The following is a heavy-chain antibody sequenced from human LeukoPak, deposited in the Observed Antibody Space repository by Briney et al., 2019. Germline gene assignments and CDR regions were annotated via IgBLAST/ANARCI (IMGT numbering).Heavy chain of an antibody. CDR1: GGSISSDNYS. Sequence: TSETLSLTCTVSGGSISSDNYSWSWIRQPAGKGLEWIGRVYTSGSTNYNPSLKSRVTISVDTSKKQFSLKLSSVTAADTAVYYCAREKIGYYDGSGRGWFDPWGQGTLVTVSS. CDR3: AREKIGYYDGSGRGWFDP. J-gene: IGHJ5*02. CDR2: VYTSGST. V-gene: IGHV4-61*02. D-gene: IGHD3-22*01.